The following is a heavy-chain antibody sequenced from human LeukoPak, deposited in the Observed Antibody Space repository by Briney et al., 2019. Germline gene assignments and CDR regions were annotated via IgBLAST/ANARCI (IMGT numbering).Heavy chain of an antibody. Sequence: PGGSLRLSCAASGFTFSSYAMHWVRQAPGMGLEWVSYIGGTHSNIYYADSVKGRFTISRDDAKNSLYLQMNSLRDEDTAVYYCARDRDYAFDSWGQGTLVTVSS. CDR2: IGGTHSNI. CDR3: ARDRDYAFDS. D-gene: IGHD4-17*01. CDR1: GFTFSSYA. J-gene: IGHJ4*02. V-gene: IGHV3-48*02.